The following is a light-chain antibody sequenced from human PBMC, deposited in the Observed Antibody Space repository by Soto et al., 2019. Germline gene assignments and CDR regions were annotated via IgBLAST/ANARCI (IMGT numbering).Light chain of an antibody. CDR1: QSVSSC. CDR2: DAS. V-gene: IGKV3-11*01. CDR3: QQYNNWLPGT. J-gene: IGKJ1*01. Sequence: IMLTQSPATLSLSPRERATLSCRASQSVSSCLAWYQQKHGQPQRLFIYDASNRANGILARFSGSGSWTELSLTISSLQTDDFATYYCQQYNNWLPGTFGQGTKVDIK.